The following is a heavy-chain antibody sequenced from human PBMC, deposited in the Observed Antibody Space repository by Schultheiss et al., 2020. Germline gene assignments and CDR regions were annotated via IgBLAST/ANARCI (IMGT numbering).Heavy chain of an antibody. CDR3: ARDSDLRVRVSYYYGMDV. J-gene: IGHJ6*02. CDR1: GGSLSGHY. V-gene: IGHV4-34*01. Sequence: SATLSLTCAVYGGSLSGHYWSWIRQPPGKGLEWIGEINHSGSTKYNPSLKSRVTISADTSKNQFSLKLSSVTAADTAVYYCARDSDLRVRVSYYYGMDVWGQGTTVTVSS. D-gene: IGHD3-10*01. CDR2: INHSGST.